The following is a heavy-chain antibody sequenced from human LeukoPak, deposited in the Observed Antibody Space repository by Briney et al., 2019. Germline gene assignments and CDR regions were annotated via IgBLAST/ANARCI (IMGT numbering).Heavy chain of an antibody. CDR3: ARAWYSSSSYGY. CDR1: GGSISSYY. CDR2: IYYSGST. J-gene: IGHJ4*02. D-gene: IGHD6-6*01. V-gene: IGHV4-59*01. Sequence: PSETLSLTCTVSGGSISSYYWSWIRQPPGKGLEWIGYIYYSGSTNYNPSLKSRVTISVDTSKNQFSLKLSSVTAADTAVYYCARAWYSSSSYGYWGQGTLVTVSS.